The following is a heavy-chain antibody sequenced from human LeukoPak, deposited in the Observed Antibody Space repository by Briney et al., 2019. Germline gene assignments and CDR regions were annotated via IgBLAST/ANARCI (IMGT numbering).Heavy chain of an antibody. D-gene: IGHD5-18*01. J-gene: IGHJ4*02. CDR3: AMGLGYDGWDYFDY. CDR2: ISYDGSNK. V-gene: IGHV3-30*03. Sequence: GGSLRLSCAASGFTFSSYGMHGVRQAPGTGLEWVAVISYDGSNKYYADSVKGRFTISRDNSKNTLYLQMNSLRAEDTAVYYCAMGLGYDGWDYFDYWGQGTLVTVSS. CDR1: GFTFSSYG.